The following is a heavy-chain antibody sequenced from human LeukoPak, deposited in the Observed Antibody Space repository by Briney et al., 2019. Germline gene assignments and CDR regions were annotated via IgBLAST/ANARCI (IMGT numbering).Heavy chain of an antibody. CDR1: GFTVSSNY. J-gene: IGHJ4*02. D-gene: IGHD5-18*01. CDR3: ATYRQVMLPFES. CDR2: IYGGGTT. Sequence: GGSLRLSCAASGFTVSSNYMSWVRQAPGKGLEWVSVIYGGGTTYYADSVKGRFTISRDNSKNTLYLQMNSLRGEDTAIYYCATYRQVMLPFESWGQGTLVTVSS. V-gene: IGHV3-53*01.